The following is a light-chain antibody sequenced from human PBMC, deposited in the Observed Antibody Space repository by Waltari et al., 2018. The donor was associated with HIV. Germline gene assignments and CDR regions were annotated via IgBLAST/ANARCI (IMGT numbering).Light chain of an antibody. Sequence: DITMTQSPSSLSARVGDTVTITCRASQDIKKNINWFLQRPRRAPKLLIYEGSKLETGVPPTFSGSGSTTDYSLTIANLQTVDSGTYYCLQYGLLPYTFGQGTTVEI. V-gene: IGKV1-33*01. J-gene: IGKJ2*01. CDR2: EGS. CDR1: QDIKKN. CDR3: LQYGLLPYT.